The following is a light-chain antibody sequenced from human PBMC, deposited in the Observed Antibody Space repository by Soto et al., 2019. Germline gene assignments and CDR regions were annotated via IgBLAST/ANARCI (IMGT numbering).Light chain of an antibody. Sequence: QSALTQPASLSGSPGQSITISCTGTSSDVGDYNYVSWYQQHPGEAPKLMIYEVTNRPSGVSDRFSGSKSGNTASLTISGLQAEDEADYYCSSYTTSSTLVFGGGTQLTVL. CDR3: SSYTTSSTLV. CDR1: SSDVGDYNY. CDR2: EVT. V-gene: IGLV2-14*01. J-gene: IGLJ2*01.